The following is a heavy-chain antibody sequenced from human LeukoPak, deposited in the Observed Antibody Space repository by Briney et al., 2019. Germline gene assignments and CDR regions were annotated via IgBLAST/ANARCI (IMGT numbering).Heavy chain of an antibody. Sequence: KPSETLSLTCTVSGGSISSSSYYWGWIRQPPGKGLEWIGSIYYSGSTYYNPSLKSRVTISVDTSKNQFSLKLSSVTAADTAVYYCARDDVAMLRGNVAFDIWGQGTLVTVSS. J-gene: IGHJ3*02. CDR1: GGSISSSSYY. CDR2: IYYSGST. CDR3: ARDDVAMLRGNVAFDI. V-gene: IGHV4-39*01. D-gene: IGHD3-10*01.